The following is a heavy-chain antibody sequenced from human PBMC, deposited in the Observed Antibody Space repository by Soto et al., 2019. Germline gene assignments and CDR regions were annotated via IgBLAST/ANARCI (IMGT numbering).Heavy chain of an antibody. CDR3: ARDTSNSFDY. CDR2: ISPYNGNT. V-gene: IGHV1-18*01. CDR1: GFTFNTYF. J-gene: IGHJ4*02. D-gene: IGHD2-2*01. Sequence: HVQLLQSGGELKKPGASVKVSCNTSGFTFNTYFISWVRQAPGQGLEWMGWISPYNGNTKYGEKFQGRVTMTTDTITRTAYMELRNLRIHDTDVYYCARDTSNSFDYWGQGTLVTVSS.